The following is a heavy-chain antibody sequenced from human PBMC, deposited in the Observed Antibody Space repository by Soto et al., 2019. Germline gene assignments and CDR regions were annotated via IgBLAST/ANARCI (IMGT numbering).Heavy chain of an antibody. Sequence: QVQLQQWGAGLLKPSETLSLTCAVYGGSFSGYYWSWIRQPPGKGLEWIGEINHRGSTNYNPSLQRRVTTSVDTSKNQFSLKLNSVAAADTAVYYCARGSRVKIPAASGRDYYYHGLDVWGQGTAVNVSS. D-gene: IGHD6-25*01. J-gene: IGHJ6*02. CDR1: GGSFSGYY. V-gene: IGHV4-34*01. CDR2: INHRGST. CDR3: ARGSRVKIPAASGRDYYYHGLDV.